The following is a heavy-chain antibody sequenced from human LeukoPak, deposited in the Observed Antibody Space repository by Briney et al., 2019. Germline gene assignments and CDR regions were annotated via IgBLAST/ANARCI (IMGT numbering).Heavy chain of an antibody. J-gene: IGHJ4*02. CDR1: GFTFSSYG. V-gene: IGHV3-30*18. D-gene: IGHD4-17*01. CDR2: ISYDGSNR. Sequence: GGSLRLSCAASGFTFSSYGMHWVRQAPGKGLEWVTVISYDGSNRYYADSVKGRFTISRDNSKNTLYLQMNSLRAEDTAVYYCAKETFSTVTTYPDCWGQGTLVTVSS. CDR3: AKETFSTVTTYPDC.